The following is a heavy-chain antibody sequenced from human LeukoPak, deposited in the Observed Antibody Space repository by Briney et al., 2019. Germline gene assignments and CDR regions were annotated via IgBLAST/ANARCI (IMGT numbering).Heavy chain of an antibody. J-gene: IGHJ5*02. CDR1: LGTFNSYS. Sequence: SSVNVSCKASLGTFNSYSISWVRQAPGQGLEWMGGIIPIFGTANYPQKFQGRVTITADKSTSTAYMELSSLRSEDTAVYYCARERPLRDWFGRWGKGTLVTVS. CDR3: ARERPLRDWFGR. V-gene: IGHV1-69*06. CDR2: IIPIFGTA. D-gene: IGHD6-6*01.